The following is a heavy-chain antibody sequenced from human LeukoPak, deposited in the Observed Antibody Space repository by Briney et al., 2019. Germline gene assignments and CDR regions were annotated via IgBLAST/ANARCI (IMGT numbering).Heavy chain of an antibody. CDR1: GFTFSSYG. CDR3: ARVLYSGSYYSFDY. CDR2: IRYDGSNK. J-gene: IGHJ4*02. D-gene: IGHD1-26*01. Sequence: GGSLRLSCAASGFTFSSYGMHWVRQAPGKGLEWVAFIRYDGSNKYYADSVKGRFTISRDNSKNTLYLQMNSLRAEDTAVYYCARVLYSGSYYSFDYWGQGTPVTVSS. V-gene: IGHV3-30*02.